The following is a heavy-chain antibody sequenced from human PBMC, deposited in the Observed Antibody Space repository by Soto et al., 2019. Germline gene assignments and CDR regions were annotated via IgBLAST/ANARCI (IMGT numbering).Heavy chain of an antibody. D-gene: IGHD3-10*01. CDR2: ISGSGGST. Sequence: PGGSLRLSCAASGFTFSTYAMSWVRQAPGKGLEWVSAISGSGGSTYYADSVKGRFTISRDNSKNTLYLQMNSLRAEDTAVYYCAKDRSTYYLVPPFDPWGQGTLVTVSS. CDR1: GFTFSTYA. V-gene: IGHV3-23*01. J-gene: IGHJ5*02. CDR3: AKDRSTYYLVPPFDP.